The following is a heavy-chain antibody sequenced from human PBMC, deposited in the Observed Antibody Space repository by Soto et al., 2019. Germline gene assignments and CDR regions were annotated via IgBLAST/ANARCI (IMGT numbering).Heavy chain of an antibody. CDR3: AKGWSSSAWDSHYFDS. CDR2: VSGSGGAA. Sequence: GGSLRPSCAASGFPISNYARRWVRQAPGKGLEWVAAVSGSGGAAYYADSVKGRFTISRDNAKNTMSLAMNSLRADDSAVYYCAKGWSSSAWDSHYFDSWGQGIRVTVSS. D-gene: IGHD3-3*01. CDR1: GFPISNYA. J-gene: IGHJ4*02. V-gene: IGHV3-23*01.